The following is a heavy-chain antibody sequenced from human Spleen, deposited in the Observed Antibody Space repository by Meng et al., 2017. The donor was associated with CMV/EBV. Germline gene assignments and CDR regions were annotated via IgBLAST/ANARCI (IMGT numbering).Heavy chain of an antibody. CDR1: GFTFSSYA. Sequence: LSLTCAASGFTFSSYAMSWVRQAPGKGLEWVSFIYSAGSGTYYADSVKGRFTTSRDNAKNSLYLQMNSLRVEDTAVYYCARAGANWGIDYWGQGTLVTVSS. J-gene: IGHJ4*02. CDR3: ARAGANWGIDY. V-gene: IGHV3-23*03. D-gene: IGHD7-27*01. CDR2: IYSAGSGT.